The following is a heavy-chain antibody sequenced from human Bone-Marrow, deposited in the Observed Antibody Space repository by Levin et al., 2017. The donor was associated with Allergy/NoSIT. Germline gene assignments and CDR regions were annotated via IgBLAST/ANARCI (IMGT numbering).Heavy chain of an antibody. D-gene: IGHD2-2*01. CDR3: ARIAYCSGTSCYAENYFHY. J-gene: IGHJ4*02. CDR2: INPNSGGT. CDR1: GYTFTGYY. Sequence: ASVKVSCKASGYTFTGYYMHWVRQAPGQGLEWMGPINPNSGGTNYAQKFQGRVTMTRDTSISTAYMELSRLSSDDTAVYYCARIAYCSGTSCYAENYFHYWGQGTLVTVSS. V-gene: IGHV1-2*06.